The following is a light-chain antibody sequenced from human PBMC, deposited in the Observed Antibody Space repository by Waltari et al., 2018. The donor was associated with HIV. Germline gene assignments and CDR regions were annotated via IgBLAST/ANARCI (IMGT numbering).Light chain of an antibody. CDR3: LQGYSSILT. Sequence: DIQVTQYPSSLSASVGDRVTIICRTSENINTFLNWFQQKPGKIPRLVIYGASRLESGVPSRFSGTGSGTEFSLTISGLQPEDFATYYCLQGYSSILTFGPGTKVEVK. V-gene: IGKV1-39*01. CDR2: GAS. CDR1: ENINTF. J-gene: IGKJ3*01.